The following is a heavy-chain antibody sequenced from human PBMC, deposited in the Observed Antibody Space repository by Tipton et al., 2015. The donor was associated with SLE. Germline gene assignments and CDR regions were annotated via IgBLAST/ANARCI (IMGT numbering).Heavy chain of an antibody. CDR3: ARGFLYDGFQV. CDR1: GASISGYF. V-gene: IGHV6-1*01. CDR2: TYYMSKWYN. Sequence: TLSLTCIVSGASISGYFWSWIRQSPSRGLEWLGRTYYMSKWYNDYAVSVKSRIIINPDTSKNQFSLQLTSVTPEDTAVYYCARGFLYDGFQVWGQGTLVTVSS. J-gene: IGHJ1*01. D-gene: IGHD2-2*02.